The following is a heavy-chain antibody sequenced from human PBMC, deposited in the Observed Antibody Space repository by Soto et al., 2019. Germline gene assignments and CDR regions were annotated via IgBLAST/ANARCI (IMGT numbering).Heavy chain of an antibody. CDR3: AKLTYPSDSTGYYYERVSGWIDS. J-gene: IGHJ5*01. Sequence: EVQLLESGGGLIQPGGSLRLSCAASGFTFSSYAMSWVRQAPGKGLEWVSGISASGGTANLADSVEGRCTISRDNSKGTVYLQMNSLRAEDTAVYYCAKLTYPSDSTGYYYERVSGWIDSWGQGTLVTVSS. CDR2: ISASGGTA. D-gene: IGHD3-22*01. CDR1: GFTFSSYA. V-gene: IGHV3-23*01.